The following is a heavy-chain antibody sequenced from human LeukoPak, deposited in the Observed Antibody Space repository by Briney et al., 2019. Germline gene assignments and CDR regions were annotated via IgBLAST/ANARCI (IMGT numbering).Heavy chain of an antibody. Sequence: SDTLSITCADYGGSFSGYYWSWIRHPPGKGLELSGEINHSGSTNYNPSLKSRVTISVDTSKNQFSLKLSSVTAADTAVYYCARGGIVVLPAAISYLDYWGQGTLVTVSS. CDR3: ARGGIVVLPAAISYLDY. J-gene: IGHJ4*02. CDR1: GGSFSGYY. D-gene: IGHD2-2*01. CDR2: INHSGST. V-gene: IGHV4-34*01.